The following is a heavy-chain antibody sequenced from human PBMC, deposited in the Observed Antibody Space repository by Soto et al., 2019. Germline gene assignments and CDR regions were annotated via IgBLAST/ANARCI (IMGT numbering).Heavy chain of an antibody. J-gene: IGHJ4*02. Sequence: QVQLQESGPGLVKPSETLSLTCTVSGGSISSYYWSWIRQPAGKGLEWIGRIYTSGSTNYNPSLRSPVTMSVDTSKSQCSLTLSSVTAADTAVYYCARACSSTNCYDVFDYWGQGTLVTVSS. CDR1: GGSISSYY. D-gene: IGHD2-2*01. CDR3: ARACSSTNCYDVFDY. V-gene: IGHV4-4*07. CDR2: IYTSGST.